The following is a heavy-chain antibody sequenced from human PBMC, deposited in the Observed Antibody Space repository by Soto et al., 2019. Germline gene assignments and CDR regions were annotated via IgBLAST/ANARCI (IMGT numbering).Heavy chain of an antibody. D-gene: IGHD2-21*02. J-gene: IGHJ2*01. Sequence: QVQLVESGGGVVQPGRSLRLSCAASGFTFSSYGMHWVRQAPGKGLEWVAVISYDGSNKYYADSVKGRFTISRDNSKNTLYLQMNSLRAEDTAVYYCAKDHGGNSIYWYFDLWGRGTLVTVSS. CDR3: AKDHGGNSIYWYFDL. CDR1: GFTFSSYG. V-gene: IGHV3-30*18. CDR2: ISYDGSNK.